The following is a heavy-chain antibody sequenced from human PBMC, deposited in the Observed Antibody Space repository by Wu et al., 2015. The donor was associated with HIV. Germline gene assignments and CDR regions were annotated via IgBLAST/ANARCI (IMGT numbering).Heavy chain of an antibody. CDR3: ATTNRDQLLSHGRTTGVVLAFDI. Sequence: QVHLVQSEAEVKKPGSSVKVSCKASGGTLSRNAIAWVRQAPGEGLEWMGGIIPFFGIANYAQKFQGRVTITVDDSTSTAYMQLNSLRSEDTALFYCATTNRDQLLSHGRTTGVVLAFDIWANGTVVTVLF. D-gene: IGHD2-2*01. J-gene: IGHJ3*02. CDR2: IIPFFGIA. V-gene: IGHV1-69*12. CDR1: GGTLSRNA.